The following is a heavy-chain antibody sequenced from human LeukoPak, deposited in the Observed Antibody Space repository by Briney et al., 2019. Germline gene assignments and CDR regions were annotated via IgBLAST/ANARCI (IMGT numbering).Heavy chain of an antibody. CDR3: ARVYGAEIDY. V-gene: IGHV3-30*04. D-gene: IGHD4/OR15-4a*01. J-gene: IGHJ4*02. CDR2: LSYDGRYK. Sequence: GRSLRLSCTASEFTFSSYSMHWVRQAPGRGLDWVAFLSYDGRYKFYEDSVKGRFTIYRDISNNTVFLQMNSLRPADTAVYFCARVYGAEIDYWGQGTLVSVSS. CDR1: EFTFSSYS.